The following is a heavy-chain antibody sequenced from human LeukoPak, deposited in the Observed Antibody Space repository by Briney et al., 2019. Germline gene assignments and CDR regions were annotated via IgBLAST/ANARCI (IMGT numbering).Heavy chain of an antibody. J-gene: IGHJ4*02. D-gene: IGHD2-2*01. CDR1: AFTFSDYY. V-gene: IGHV3-11*01. Sequence: PGGSLRLSCAASAFTFSDYYMSWIRQAPGKGLEWVSYISSSGSTIYYADSVKGRFTISRDNSKNTVSLQMNSLRVEDTAVYYCTRDHITSWQIDFWGQGTMVTVSS. CDR2: ISSSGSTI. CDR3: TRDHITSWQIDF.